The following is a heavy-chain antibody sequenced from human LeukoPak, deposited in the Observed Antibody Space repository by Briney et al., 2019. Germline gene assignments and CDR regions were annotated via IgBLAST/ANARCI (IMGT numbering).Heavy chain of an antibody. Sequence: GWSLRLSCAASGFTFSSYAMNWVRQAPGRGLEWVSAISGSGGSTYYFVKGRFTISRDNSKNTLYLQMNSLRAEDTAVYYCAKDLSRGNYPIAFDVWGQGTVVTVSS. CDR2: ISGSGGST. CDR1: GFTFSSYA. D-gene: IGHD3-22*01. J-gene: IGHJ3*01. CDR3: AKDLSRGNYPIAFDV. V-gene: IGHV3-23*01.